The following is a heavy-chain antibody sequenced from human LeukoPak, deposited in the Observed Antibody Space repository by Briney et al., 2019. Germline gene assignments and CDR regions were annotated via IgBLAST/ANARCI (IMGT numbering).Heavy chain of an antibody. D-gene: IGHD6-6*01. V-gene: IGHV4-39*07. Sequence: SETLSLTCTVSGGSISNSSYYWGWIRQPPGKGLEWIGSIYYSGSTYYNPSLKSRVTISVDTSKNQFSLKLSSVTAADTAVYYCARVTEYSVIWGQGTMVTVSS. CDR1: GGSISNSSYY. J-gene: IGHJ3*02. CDR3: ARVTEYSVI. CDR2: IYYSGST.